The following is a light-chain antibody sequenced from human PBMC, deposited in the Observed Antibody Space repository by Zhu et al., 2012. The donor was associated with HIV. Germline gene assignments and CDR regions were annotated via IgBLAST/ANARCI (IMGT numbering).Light chain of an antibody. Sequence: EIVLTQSPGTLSLSPGERATLSCRASQNVNSNFLAWYQQKPGQAPRLLIYGASRRATGITNKFTGSGSGTDFTLTITTLEPKDFAVYYCQQYGNSPYTFGQGTKLEIK. CDR1: QNVNSNF. V-gene: IGKV3-20*01. CDR3: QQYGNSPYT. CDR2: GAS. J-gene: IGKJ2*01.